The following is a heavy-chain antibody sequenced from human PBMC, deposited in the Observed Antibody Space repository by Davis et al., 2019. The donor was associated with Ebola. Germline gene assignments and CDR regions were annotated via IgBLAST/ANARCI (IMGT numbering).Heavy chain of an antibody. CDR1: TGSFSGFY. Sequence: MPSETLSLTCDVSTGSFSGFYWSWIRQPPGKGLEWIGEINHSGSTNYNPSLKSRVTISVDKSKNQFSLKLTSVTAADTAVYFCARHQYTGSPDRWGQGTLVTVSS. V-gene: IGHV4-34*01. CDR2: INHSGST. J-gene: IGHJ5*02. CDR3: ARHQYTGSPDR. D-gene: IGHD1-26*01.